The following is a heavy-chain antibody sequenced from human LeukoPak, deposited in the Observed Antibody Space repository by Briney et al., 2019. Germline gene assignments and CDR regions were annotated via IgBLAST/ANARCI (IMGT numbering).Heavy chain of an antibody. CDR3: ARVTMVREGGMDV. Sequence: GGSLRLSCAASGFTVSTNYMTWVRQAPGKGLEWVSSISSSSSYIYYADSVKGRFTISRDNAKNSLYLQMNSLRAEDTAVYYCARVTMVREGGMDVWGKGTTVTISS. J-gene: IGHJ6*03. V-gene: IGHV3-21*01. CDR1: GFTVSTNY. D-gene: IGHD3-10*01. CDR2: ISSSSSYI.